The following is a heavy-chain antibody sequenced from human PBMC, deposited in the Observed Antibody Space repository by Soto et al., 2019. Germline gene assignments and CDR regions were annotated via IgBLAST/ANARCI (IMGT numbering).Heavy chain of an antibody. CDR3: ARGILWPQDAFDI. D-gene: IGHD3-10*01. J-gene: IGHJ3*02. Sequence: ASVKVSCKASGYTFTSYYMHWGRQAPGQGPEWMGIINPSGGSTSYAQKFQGRVTMTRDTSTSTVYMELSSLRSEDTAVYYCARGILWPQDAFDIWGQGTMVTVSS. CDR2: INPSGGST. V-gene: IGHV1-46*01. CDR1: GYTFTSYY.